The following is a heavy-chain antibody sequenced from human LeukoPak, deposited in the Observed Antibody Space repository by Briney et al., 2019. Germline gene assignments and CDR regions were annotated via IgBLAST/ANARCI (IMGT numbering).Heavy chain of an antibody. CDR2: MNPNSGNT. CDR3: ARGSPREDIDY. Sequence: ASLKVSCKASGYTFTSYDINWVRQATGHGLEWRGWMNPNSGNTGYAQKFQGRVTMTRNTSITTAYMELSSLRSEDTAVYYCARGSPREDIDYWGQGTLVTVSS. CDR1: GYTFTSYD. D-gene: IGHD2-15*01. J-gene: IGHJ4*02. V-gene: IGHV1-8*01.